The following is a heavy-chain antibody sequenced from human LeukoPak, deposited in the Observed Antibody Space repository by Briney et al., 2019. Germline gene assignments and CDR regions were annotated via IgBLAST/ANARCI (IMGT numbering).Heavy chain of an antibody. V-gene: IGHV7-4-1*02. CDR1: GYTFTSYA. CDR2: INTNTGNP. J-gene: IGHJ3*02. D-gene: IGHD2-2*01. Sequence: GASVKVSCKASGYTFTSYAMNWVRQAPGQGLEWMGWINTNTGNPTYAQGFKGRFAFSLDTSVSTAYLQISSLKAEDTAVYYCARLVVPAAARAFDIWGQGTMVTVSS. CDR3: ARLVVPAAARAFDI.